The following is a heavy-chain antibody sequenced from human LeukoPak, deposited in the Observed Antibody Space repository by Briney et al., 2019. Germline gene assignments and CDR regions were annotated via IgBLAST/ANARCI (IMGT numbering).Heavy chain of an antibody. CDR1: GFTFTSSA. CDR2: IVVGSGNT. Sequence: SVKVSCKASGFTFTSSAMQWVQQARGQRLEWIGWIVVGSGNTNYAQKFQERVTITRDMSTSTAYMELSSLRSEDTAVYYCAAVSLAVAGIYDFDYWGQGTLVTVSS. CDR3: AAVSLAVAGIYDFDY. J-gene: IGHJ4*02. D-gene: IGHD6-19*01. V-gene: IGHV1-58*02.